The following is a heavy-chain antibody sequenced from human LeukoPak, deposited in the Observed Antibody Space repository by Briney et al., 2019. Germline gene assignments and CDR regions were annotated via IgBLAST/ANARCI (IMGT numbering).Heavy chain of an antibody. CDR2: IKQGGSEK. J-gene: IGHJ3*02. V-gene: IGHV3-7*01. Sequence: PGVSLRLSCVASGFTCSSYWRSWDRQAPGQGLEGVVNIKQGGSEKYYVDSGKGRFTISRDNAKNSLVLQMNSLRAEDTAVYYCARGWGDCTTVSCYTGGDVFDMWGQGTMVTVSS. CDR3: ARGWGDCTTVSCYTGGDVFDM. CDR1: GFTCSSYW. D-gene: IGHD2-2*02.